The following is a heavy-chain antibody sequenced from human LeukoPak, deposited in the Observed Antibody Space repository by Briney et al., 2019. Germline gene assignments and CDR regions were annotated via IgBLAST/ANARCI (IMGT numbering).Heavy chain of an antibody. V-gene: IGHV3-66*01. CDR2: IYKVGNT. Sequence: GGSRRLSCAASGFTFGSYAMSWVRQAPGKGLEWVSVIYKVGNTFYADFVKGRFTISRDNSKNTLYLQMNSLRAEDTALYYCARGLVVGGTGVWAFDIWGQGTMVTVSS. D-gene: IGHD1-26*01. CDR3: ARGLVVGGTGVWAFDI. CDR1: GFTFGSYA. J-gene: IGHJ3*02.